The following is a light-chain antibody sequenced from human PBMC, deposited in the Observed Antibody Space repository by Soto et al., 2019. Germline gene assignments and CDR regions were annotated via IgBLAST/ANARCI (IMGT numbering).Light chain of an antibody. CDR2: DAS. CDR1: QSISNY. V-gene: IGKV1-5*01. J-gene: IGKJ2*01. Sequence: DIQMTQSPSTLSASVGDRVTITCRASQSISNYLAWYQQKPGKAPKVLIYDASSFESGVPLRFSGSGSGTEFTLTISSLQPDDFATYYCQEYERYSSTFGQGTKLQIK. CDR3: QEYERYSST.